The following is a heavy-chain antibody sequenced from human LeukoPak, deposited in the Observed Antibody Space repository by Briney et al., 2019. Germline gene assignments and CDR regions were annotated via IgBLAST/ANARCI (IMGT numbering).Heavy chain of an antibody. Sequence: GASVTVSCTASGGTFSSYAISWVRQAPGQGLEWMGGIIPIFGTANYAQKFQGRVTITTDESTSTAYMELSSLRSEDTAVYYCAKCYYGSGSYYQLTYYYYMDVWGKGTTVTVSS. CDR2: IIPIFGTA. CDR3: AKCYYGSGSYYQLTYYYYMDV. J-gene: IGHJ6*03. CDR1: GGTFSSYA. V-gene: IGHV1-69*05. D-gene: IGHD3-10*01.